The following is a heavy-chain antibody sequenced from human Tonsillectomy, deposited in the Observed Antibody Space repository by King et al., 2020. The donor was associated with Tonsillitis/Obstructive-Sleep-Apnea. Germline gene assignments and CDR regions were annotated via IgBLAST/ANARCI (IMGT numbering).Heavy chain of an antibody. V-gene: IGHV3-30*04. J-gene: IGHJ5*02. CDR2: ISYDGSNK. D-gene: IGHD6-13*01. CDR3: AREGVPALAAAGTGWFDP. Sequence: VQLVESGGGVVQHGRSLRLSCAASGFTFSSYAMHWVRQAPGKGLEWVAVISYDGSNKYYADSVKGRFTISRDNSKNTLYLQMNSLRAEDTAVYYCAREGVPALAAAGTGWFDPWGQGTLVTVSS. CDR1: GFTFSSYA.